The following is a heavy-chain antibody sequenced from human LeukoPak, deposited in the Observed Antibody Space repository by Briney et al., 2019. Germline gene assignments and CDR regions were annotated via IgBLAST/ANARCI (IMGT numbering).Heavy chain of an antibody. Sequence: GGSLRLSCAASGFTVSSNYMNWVRQAPGKGLEWVSSISSSSSYIYYADSVKGRFTISRDNAKNSLYLQMNSLRAEDTAVYYCAGDSSGYYPYYFDYWGQGTLVTVSS. CDR1: GFTVSSNY. CDR3: AGDSSGYYPYYFDY. V-gene: IGHV3-21*01. CDR2: ISSSSSYI. D-gene: IGHD3-22*01. J-gene: IGHJ4*02.